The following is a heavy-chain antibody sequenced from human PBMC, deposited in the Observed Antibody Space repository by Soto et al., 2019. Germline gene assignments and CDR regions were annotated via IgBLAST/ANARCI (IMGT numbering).Heavy chain of an antibody. D-gene: IGHD2-8*02. CDR3: TKARCTGESCYVPDY. CDR2: ISGSGGSP. J-gene: IGHJ4*01. CDR1: GFTFSSYT. Sequence: EVQVLESGGGLVQPGGSLRLSCAASGFTFSSYTMAWVRQAPGKGLEWVSSISGSGGSPYYADSVQGRFTISRDNYKNTVSLQMNSLRAEDTATYHCTKARCTGESCYVPDYWGHGTLVIVSS. V-gene: IGHV3-23*01.